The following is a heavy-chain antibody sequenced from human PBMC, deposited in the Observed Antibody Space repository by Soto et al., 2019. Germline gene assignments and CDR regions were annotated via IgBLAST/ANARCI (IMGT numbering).Heavy chain of an antibody. V-gene: IGHV1-3*01. CDR3: ARDVAAADY. D-gene: IGHD6-13*01. Sequence: GASVKVSCEACGFTFTSYAMHWVRQAPGQRLEWMGWINAGNGNTKYSQKFQGRVTITRDTSASTAYMELSSLRSGDTAVYYCARDVAAADYWGQGTLVTVSS. J-gene: IGHJ4*02. CDR2: INAGNGNT. CDR1: GFTFTSYA.